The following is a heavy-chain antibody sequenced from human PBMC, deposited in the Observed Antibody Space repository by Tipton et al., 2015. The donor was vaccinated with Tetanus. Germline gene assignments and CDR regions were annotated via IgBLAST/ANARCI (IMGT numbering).Heavy chain of an antibody. D-gene: IGHD6-13*01. CDR3: ARHHDPGIAAALFDH. Sequence: MQLVQSGAEVKKPGESLKISCKGSGYSFTSYWIGWVRQMPGKCLQWMVIIYPGDSDTRYSPSFPGQVTISADKSISIAYLQWSSLKASATAMYYCARHHDPGIAAALFDHWGQGTLVTVSS. J-gene: IGHJ4*02. CDR2: IYPGDSDT. V-gene: IGHV5-51*01. CDR1: GYSFTSYW.